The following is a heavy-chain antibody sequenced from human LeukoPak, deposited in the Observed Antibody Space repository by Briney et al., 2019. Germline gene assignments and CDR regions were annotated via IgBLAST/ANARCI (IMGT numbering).Heavy chain of an antibody. Sequence: GGSLGLSCAASGFSFNNYAMSWVRQAPGKGLEWVSAISTTGGSTYYADSVKGRFTVSRDDSKNTLSLQMDSLRAEDTALYYCAKDWTTVVTPKRYYFDSWGQGTLVTVSS. V-gene: IGHV3-23*01. CDR2: ISTTGGST. CDR1: GFSFNNYA. J-gene: IGHJ4*02. CDR3: AKDWTTVVTPKRYYFDS. D-gene: IGHD4-23*01.